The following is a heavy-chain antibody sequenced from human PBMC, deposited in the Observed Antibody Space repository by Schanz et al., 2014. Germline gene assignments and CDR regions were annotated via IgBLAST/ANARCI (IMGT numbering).Heavy chain of an antibody. CDR2: IYYSGTT. Sequence: QVQLQESGPGLVKPSQTLSLTCTVSGGSISSGGYYWSWIRQYPGKGLEWIGSIYYSGTTYYNPSLESRVAMSADRSENQFSLKLNSATAADTAVYYCARDAAKEDYSDFWGQGTLVTVAS. CDR1: GGSISSGGYY. V-gene: IGHV4-31*03. D-gene: IGHD6-25*01. J-gene: IGHJ4*02. CDR3: ARDAAKEDYSDF.